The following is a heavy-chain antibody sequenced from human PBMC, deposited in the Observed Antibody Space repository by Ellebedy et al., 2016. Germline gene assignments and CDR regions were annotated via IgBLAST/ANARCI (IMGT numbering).Heavy chain of an antibody. CDR1: GYLFISYA. Sequence: ASVKVSXXASGYLFISYAMSWVRQAPGQGLEWMGWISGHNGNTKYAEKFQGRVTMTRDTSTSTASMELRSLISGDTAVYYCARLPQRNYDFRSSSYTDAFDIWGQGTEVTVSS. J-gene: IGHJ3*02. CDR2: ISGHNGNT. V-gene: IGHV1-18*01. D-gene: IGHD3-3*01. CDR3: ARLPQRNYDFRSSSYTDAFDI.